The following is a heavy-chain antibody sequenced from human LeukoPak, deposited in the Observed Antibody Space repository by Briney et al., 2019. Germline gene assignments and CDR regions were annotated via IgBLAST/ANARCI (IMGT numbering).Heavy chain of an antibody. CDR3: ARVGSRYDYWFDP. CDR1: GGSISSYY. D-gene: IGHD6-25*01. Sequence: SQTLSLTCTVSGGSISSYYWSWIRQPAGKGLDWIGRIYTSGSTNYNPSLKSRVTMSVDTSKNQFSLKLSSVTAADTAVYYCARVGSRYDYWFDPWGQGTLVTVSS. CDR2: IYTSGST. J-gene: IGHJ5*02. V-gene: IGHV4-4*07.